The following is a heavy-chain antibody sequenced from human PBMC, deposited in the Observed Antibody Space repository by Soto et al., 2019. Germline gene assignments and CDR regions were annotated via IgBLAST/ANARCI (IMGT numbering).Heavy chain of an antibody. J-gene: IGHJ6*02. V-gene: IGHV1-18*01. CDR2: ISAYNGNT. Sequence: ASVKVSCKASGYTFTSYGISWVRQAPGQGLEWMGWISAYNGNTNYAQKLQGRVTMTTDTSTSTAYMELRSLRSDDTAVYYCARGQTLYYDSSGYQDYYVLDFSGQGSSVIVSS. CDR3: ARGQTLYYDSSGYQDYYVLDF. CDR1: GYTFTSYG. D-gene: IGHD3-22*01.